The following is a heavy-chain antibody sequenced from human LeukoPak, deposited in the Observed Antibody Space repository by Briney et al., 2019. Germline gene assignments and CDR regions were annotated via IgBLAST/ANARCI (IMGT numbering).Heavy chain of an antibody. J-gene: IGHJ4*02. CDR3: ARDVLVGTSGWYY. D-gene: IGHD6-19*01. V-gene: IGHV3-9*01. Sequence: GGSLRLSCAASGFTFDDYAMHWVRQAPGKGLEWVSGISWNSGSIDYVDSVKGRFTIPRDNAKNSLYLQMNSLRAEDTAVYYCARDVLVGTSGWYYWGQGTLVTVSS. CDR2: ISWNSGSI. CDR1: GFTFDDYA.